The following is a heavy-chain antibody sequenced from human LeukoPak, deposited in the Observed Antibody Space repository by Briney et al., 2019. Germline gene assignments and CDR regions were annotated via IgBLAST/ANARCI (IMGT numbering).Heavy chain of an antibody. Sequence: GGSLRLSCAASGFTFSSSEMNWVRQAPGKGLEWVSYISSSGSSIYYADSVKGRFTISRDNAKNSLYLQMNSLRAEDTAVYYCAKTYYYGSGSYYKFLDYWGQGTLVTVSS. CDR3: AKTYYYGSGSYYKFLDY. D-gene: IGHD3-10*01. CDR2: ISSSGSSI. J-gene: IGHJ4*02. CDR1: GFTFSSSE. V-gene: IGHV3-48*03.